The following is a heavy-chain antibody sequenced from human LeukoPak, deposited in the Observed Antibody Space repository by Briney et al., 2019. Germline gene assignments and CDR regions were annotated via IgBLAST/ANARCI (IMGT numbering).Heavy chain of an antibody. CDR1: GFTFSSYA. CDR3: ARESWIQLWLLLGAFDI. V-gene: IGHV3-23*01. Sequence: PGGSLRLSCAASGFTFSSYAMSWVRQAPGKGLEWVSAISGSGGSTYYADSVKGRFTISRDNAKNTLYLQMNSLRAEDTAVYYCARESWIQLWLLLGAFDIWGQGTMVTVSS. D-gene: IGHD5-18*01. J-gene: IGHJ3*02. CDR2: ISGSGGST.